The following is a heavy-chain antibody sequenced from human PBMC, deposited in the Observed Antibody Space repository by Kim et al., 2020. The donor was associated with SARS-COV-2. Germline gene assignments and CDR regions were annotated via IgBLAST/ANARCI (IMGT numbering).Heavy chain of an antibody. D-gene: IGHD6-13*01. Sequence: GGSLRLSCAASGFTFSSYDMHWVRQATGKGLEWVSAIGTAGDTYYPGSVKGRFTISRENAKNSLYLQMNSLRAGDTAVYYCARGAAAGDNDAFDIWGQGTIVTVSS. CDR1: GFTFSSYD. CDR3: ARGAAAGDNDAFDI. V-gene: IGHV3-13*01. J-gene: IGHJ3*02. CDR2: IGTAGDT.